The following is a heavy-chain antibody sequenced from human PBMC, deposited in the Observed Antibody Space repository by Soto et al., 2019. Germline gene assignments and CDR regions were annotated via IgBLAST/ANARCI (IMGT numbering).Heavy chain of an antibody. CDR2: ISSSGSTI. CDR3: ATHHSGWYYYYYGMDV. D-gene: IGHD6-19*01. CDR1: GFTFSSYE. J-gene: IGHJ6*02. V-gene: IGHV3-48*03. Sequence: GGSLRLSCAASGFTFSSYEMNWVRQAPGKGLEWVSYISSSGSTIYYADSVKGRFTISRDNAKNSLYLQMNSLRAEDTAVYYCATHHSGWYYYYYGMDVWGQGTTVTVSS.